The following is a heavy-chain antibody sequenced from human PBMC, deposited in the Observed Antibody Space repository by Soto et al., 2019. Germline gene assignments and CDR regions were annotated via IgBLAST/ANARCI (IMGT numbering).Heavy chain of an antibody. CDR2: IYYSGST. CDR1: GGAISIISYY. J-gene: IGHJ6*04. D-gene: IGHD3-3*01. CDR3: ARQGYDFWSGYYIDYYYYGMDV. Sequence: LSLTCTVSGGAISIISYYWGWIRQPPGKGLEWIGSIYYSGSTYYNPSLKSRVTISVDTSKNQFSLKLSSVTAADTAVYYCARQGYDFWSGYYIDYYYYGMDVWGKGTTFTASS. V-gene: IGHV4-39*01.